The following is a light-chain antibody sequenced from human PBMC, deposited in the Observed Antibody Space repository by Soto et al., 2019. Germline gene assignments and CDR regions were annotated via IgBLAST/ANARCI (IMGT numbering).Light chain of an antibody. V-gene: IGLV2-11*01. CDR3: SSFAGTNSFV. CDR1: SSDVGGYDF. Sequence: QSALTQPRSVSGSPGQSVTISCTGTSSDVGGYDFVSWYQQHPGKAPKLMISDVSKRPSGVPDRFSGSKSYTTASLTVSGLQAEDEADYYCSSFAGTNSFVFGTGTKLTVL. CDR2: DVS. J-gene: IGLJ1*01.